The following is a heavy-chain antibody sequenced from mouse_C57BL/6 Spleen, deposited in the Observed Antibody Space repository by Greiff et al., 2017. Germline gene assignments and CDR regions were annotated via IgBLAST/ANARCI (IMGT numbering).Heavy chain of an antibody. CDR2: INPSTGGT. V-gene: IGHV1-42*01. J-gene: IGHJ1*03. Sequence: VQLKQSGPELVKPGASVKISCKASGYSFTGYYMNWVKQSPEKSLEWIGEINPSTGGTTYNQKFKAKATLTVDKSSSTAYMQLKSLTSEDSAVYYCAPHYYGSSYDSWYFDVWGTGTTVTVSS. D-gene: IGHD1-1*01. CDR1: GYSFTGYY. CDR3: APHYYGSSYDSWYFDV.